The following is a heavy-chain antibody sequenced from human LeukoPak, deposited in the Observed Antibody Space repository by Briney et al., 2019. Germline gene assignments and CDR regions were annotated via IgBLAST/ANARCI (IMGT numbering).Heavy chain of an antibody. D-gene: IGHD6-19*01. Sequence: SETLSLTCTVSGGSISSGDYYWSWIRQPPGKGLEWIGYIYYSGSTYYNPSLKSRVTISVDTSKNQFSLKLSSVTAADTAVYYCAREHIAVAVFDCWGQGTLVTVSS. CDR2: IYYSGST. J-gene: IGHJ4*02. CDR1: GGSISSGDYY. CDR3: AREHIAVAVFDC. V-gene: IGHV4-30-4*01.